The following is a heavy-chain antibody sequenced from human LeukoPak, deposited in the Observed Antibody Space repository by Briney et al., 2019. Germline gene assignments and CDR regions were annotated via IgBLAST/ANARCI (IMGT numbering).Heavy chain of an antibody. CDR2: ISSSSSTI. J-gene: IGHJ4*02. CDR1: GFTLSSHN. D-gene: IGHD3-10*01. Sequence: QSGGSLRLSCAASGFTLSSHNMNWVRQAPGKGLEWVSYISSSSSTIYYADSVKGRFTISRDNAKNSLYLQMNSLRAEDTAIYYCAGYGSGSFWGQGTLVTVSS. V-gene: IGHV3-48*04. CDR3: AGYGSGSF.